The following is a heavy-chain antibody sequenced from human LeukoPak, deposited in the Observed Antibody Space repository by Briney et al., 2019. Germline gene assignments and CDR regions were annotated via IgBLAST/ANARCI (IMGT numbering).Heavy chain of an antibody. V-gene: IGHV3-7*03. CDR2: ILPDGSQK. Sequence: PGGSLRLSCVASDFTFSFYWMTWVRQAPGKGLEWVANILPDGSQKYYVDSVKGRFTISRDNAKNSLYLQMNSLRAEDTAVYYCARRSTDYWGQGTLVTVSS. CDR3: ARRSTDY. CDR1: DFTFSFYW. J-gene: IGHJ4*02. D-gene: IGHD2-15*01.